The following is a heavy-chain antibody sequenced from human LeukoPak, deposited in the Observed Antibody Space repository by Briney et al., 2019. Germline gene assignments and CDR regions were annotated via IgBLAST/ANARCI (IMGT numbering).Heavy chain of an antibody. CDR2: ISSSSSYI. V-gene: IGHV3-21*01. CDR3: ARSPFSVYGSGSYEDYYGMDV. CDR1: GFTFSSYS. Sequence: GGSLRLSCAASGFTFSSYSMNWVRQAPGKGLEWVSSISSSSSYIYYADSVKGRFTISRDNAKNSLYLQMNSLRAEDTAVYYCARSPFSVYGSGSYEDYYGMDVWSQGTTVTVSS. D-gene: IGHD3-10*01. J-gene: IGHJ6*02.